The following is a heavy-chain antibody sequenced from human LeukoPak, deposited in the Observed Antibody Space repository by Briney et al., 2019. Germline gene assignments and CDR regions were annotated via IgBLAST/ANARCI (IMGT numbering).Heavy chain of an antibody. CDR1: GFSFSTYA. CDR3: AKGVDGGNSGTGKY. CDR2: ISGRSGDT. Sequence: SGGSLRLSCAASGFSFSTYAMSWVRQAPGKGLEWVSAISGRSGDTYYADSVKGRFTISRDDSKSTPYLQMNSLRADDTAVYYCAKGVDGGNSGTGKYWGQGTLVTVSS. D-gene: IGHD4-23*01. J-gene: IGHJ4*02. V-gene: IGHV3-23*01.